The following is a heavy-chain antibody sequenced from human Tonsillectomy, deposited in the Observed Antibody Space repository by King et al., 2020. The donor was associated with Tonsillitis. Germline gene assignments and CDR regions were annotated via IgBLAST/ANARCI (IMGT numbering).Heavy chain of an antibody. CDR2: IKQDGSEK. V-gene: IGHV3-7*01. Sequence: VQLVESGGGLVQPGGSLRLSCAASGFTFSSDWMSWVRQAPGKGLEWVANIKQDGSEKYYVDSVKGRFTISRDNAKNSMYLQMNSLRAEATAVYYCARDWAELGSYWYFDLWGRGTLVTVSS. J-gene: IGHJ2*01. CDR1: GFTFSSDW. D-gene: IGHD7-27*01. CDR3: ARDWAELGSYWYFDL.